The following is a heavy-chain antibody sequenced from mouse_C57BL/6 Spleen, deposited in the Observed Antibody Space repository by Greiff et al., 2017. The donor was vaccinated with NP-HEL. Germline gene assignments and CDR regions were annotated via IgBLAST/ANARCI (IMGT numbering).Heavy chain of an antibody. CDR3: ARRSYYSNSLGYAMDY. CDR1: GYAFTNYL. J-gene: IGHJ4*01. V-gene: IGHV1-54*01. Sequence: QVQLQQSGAELVRPGTSVKVSCKASGYAFTNYLIEWVKQRPGQGLEWIGVINPGSGGTTYNEKFKGKATLTADKSSSTAYMQLSSLTSEDSAVYFCARRSYYSNSLGYAMDYWGQGTSVTVSS. CDR2: INPGSGGT. D-gene: IGHD2-5*01.